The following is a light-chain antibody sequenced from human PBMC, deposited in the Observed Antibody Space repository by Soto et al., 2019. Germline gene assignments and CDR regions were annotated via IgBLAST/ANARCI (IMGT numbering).Light chain of an antibody. Sequence: EIVMTQSPATLSVSPGDTATLTCRASQSVRSAVAWYQQRPGQAPRLLICVASSRVNGVPDRFSGSGSGTDFTLIICSLQSEDFAVYYCQQYNSWPLTFGGGTKVDIK. CDR3: QQYNSWPLT. J-gene: IGKJ4*01. V-gene: IGKV3-15*01. CDR1: QSVRSA. CDR2: VAS.